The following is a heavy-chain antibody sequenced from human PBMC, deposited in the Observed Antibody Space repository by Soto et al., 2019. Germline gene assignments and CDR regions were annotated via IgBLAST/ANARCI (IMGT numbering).Heavy chain of an antibody. J-gene: IGHJ6*02. CDR1: GGSISSGDYY. CDR3: ARDGTGNGGATDGMDV. CDR2: IYYSGST. V-gene: IGHV4-30-4*01. Sequence: PSETLSLTCTVSGGSISSGDYYWSWIRQPPGKGLEWIGYIYYSGSTYYNPSLKSRVTISVDTSKNQFSLKLSSVTAADTAVYYCARDGTGNGGATDGMDVWRQGTTVTVSS. D-gene: IGHD1-26*01.